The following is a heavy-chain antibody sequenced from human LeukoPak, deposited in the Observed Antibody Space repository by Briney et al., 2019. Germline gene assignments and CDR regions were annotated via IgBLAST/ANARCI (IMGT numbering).Heavy chain of an antibody. CDR3: ARDGYSSSWYFFDY. J-gene: IGHJ4*02. CDR2: ISSSSSYI. Sequence: PGGSLRLSCAASGFTFSSYSMNWVRQAPGKGLEWVSSISSSSSYIYYADSVKGRFTISRDNAKNSLYLQMNSLRAEDTAVYCCARDGYSSSWYFFDYWGQGTLVTVSS. CDR1: GFTFSSYS. D-gene: IGHD6-13*01. V-gene: IGHV3-21*01.